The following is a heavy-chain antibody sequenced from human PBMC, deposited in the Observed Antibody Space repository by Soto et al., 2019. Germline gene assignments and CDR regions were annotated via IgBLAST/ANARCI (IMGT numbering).Heavy chain of an antibody. CDR1: GGSISTSGVY. V-gene: IGHV4-39*01. D-gene: IGHD2-21*02. Sequence: PSETLSLTCTVSGGSISTSGVYWGWIRQPPGKGLEWLGSLYYSGNTYYTPSLKSRLTMSVDTSRNLFSLTLRSVTAADTAVYHCARLPSEGDCYFGPSHNWIDPWGQGMLVTVSS. CDR3: ARLPSEGDCYFGPSHNWIDP. J-gene: IGHJ5*02. CDR2: LYYSGNT.